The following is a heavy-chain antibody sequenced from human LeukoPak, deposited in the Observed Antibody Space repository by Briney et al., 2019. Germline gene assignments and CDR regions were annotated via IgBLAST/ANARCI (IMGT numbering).Heavy chain of an antibody. CDR3: AKMKLSLVRGVIIPWHYFDY. D-gene: IGHD3-10*01. Sequence: GGSLRLSCAASGFTFSSYAMSWVRQAPGKGLEWVSAISGSGGSTYYADSVKGRFTISRDNSKSTLYLQMNSLRAEDTAVYYCAKMKLSLVRGVIIPWHYFDYWGQGTLVTVSS. V-gene: IGHV3-23*01. CDR1: GFTFSSYA. CDR2: ISGSGGST. J-gene: IGHJ4*02.